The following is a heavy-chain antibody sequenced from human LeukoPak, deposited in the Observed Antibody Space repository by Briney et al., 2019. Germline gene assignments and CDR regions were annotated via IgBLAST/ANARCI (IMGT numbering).Heavy chain of an antibody. CDR2: ISAYNGNT. V-gene: IGHV1-18*01. J-gene: IGHJ4*02. D-gene: IGHD3-22*01. Sequence: ASVKVSCKTSGYTFTSYGISWVRQAPGQELEWMGWISAYNGNTHSAQKLQGRVTMTTDTSTSTAYMELRSLRSDDTAVYYCARGFPPRRQYDSSGYYSYYFDYWGQGTLVTVSS. CDR3: ARGFPPRRQYDSSGYYSYYFDY. CDR1: GYTFTSYG.